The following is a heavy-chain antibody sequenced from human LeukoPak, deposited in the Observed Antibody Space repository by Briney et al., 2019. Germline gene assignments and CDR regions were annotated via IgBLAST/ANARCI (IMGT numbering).Heavy chain of an antibody. CDR1: GDSFSSYY. CDR3: ARTVVAAAGRGNWFDP. Sequence: SETLSLTCTVSGDSFSSYYWSWIRQPAGKGLEWIGRIYTSGSTNYNPSLRSRVTMSVDTSMNQFSQKLTSVTAADTAVYYCARTVVAAAGRGNWFDPWGQGTLVTVSS. D-gene: IGHD6-13*01. V-gene: IGHV4-4*07. J-gene: IGHJ5*02. CDR2: IYTSGST.